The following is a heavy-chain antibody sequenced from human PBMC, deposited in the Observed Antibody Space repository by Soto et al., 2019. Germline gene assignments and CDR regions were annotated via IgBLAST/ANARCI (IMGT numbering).Heavy chain of an antibody. D-gene: IGHD2-2*01. CDR2: IYYSGST. Sequence: SETLSLTCTVSGGSISSGDYYWSWIRQPLGKGLEWIGYIYYSGSTYYNPSLKSRVTISVDTSKNQFSLKLSSVTAADTAVYYCARAKLVVVPAAIGEVGNWGQGTLVTVSS. CDR1: GGSISSGDYY. J-gene: IGHJ4*02. CDR3: ARAKLVVVPAAIGEVGN. V-gene: IGHV4-30-4*01.